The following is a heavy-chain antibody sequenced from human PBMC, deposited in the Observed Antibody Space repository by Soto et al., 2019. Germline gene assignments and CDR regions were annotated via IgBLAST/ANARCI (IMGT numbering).Heavy chain of an antibody. CDR1: GFAFSTYS. CDR2: ITSSSTI. J-gene: IGHJ4*02. D-gene: IGHD3-10*01. CDR3: ARVLYGSGSYYNDY. Sequence: GGSLRLSCAASGFAFSTYSMNWVRQAPGKGLEWVSYITSSSTIYYADSVKGRFTISRDNAKNSLYLQMNSLRAEDTAVYYCARVLYGSGSYYNDYWGRGTLVTVSS. V-gene: IGHV3-48*01.